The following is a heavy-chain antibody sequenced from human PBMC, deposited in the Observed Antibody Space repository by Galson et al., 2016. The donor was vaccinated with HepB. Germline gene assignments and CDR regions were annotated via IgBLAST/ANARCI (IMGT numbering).Heavy chain of an antibody. D-gene: IGHD3-10*01. V-gene: IGHV4-61*02. J-gene: IGHJ6*03. CDR1: GGSISSGSYY. CDR2: INTSGST. Sequence: TLSLTCIVSGGSISSGSYYWNWIRQPAGKGLEWIGRINTSGSTNYNPSLKSRVTISVDTSKNQFSLMLSSVTAADTAVYYCARLDPIGSGRYYFYYMDVWGKGTTVTVSS. CDR3: ARLDPIGSGRYYFYYMDV.